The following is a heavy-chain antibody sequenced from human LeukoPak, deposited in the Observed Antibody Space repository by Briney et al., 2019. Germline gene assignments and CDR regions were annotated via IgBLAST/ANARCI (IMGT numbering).Heavy chain of an antibody. J-gene: IGHJ4*02. D-gene: IGHD3-10*01. V-gene: IGHV1-69*05. Sequence: GASVKVSCKASGGTFSSYAISWVRQAPGQGLEWMGRIIPIFGTANYAQKFQGRVTITTDESTSTAYIELSSLRSEDTAVYYCARDSTIPITMVRGVINWFDYWGQGTLVTVSS. CDR3: ARDSTIPITMVRGVINWFDY. CDR1: GGTFSSYA. CDR2: IIPIFGTA.